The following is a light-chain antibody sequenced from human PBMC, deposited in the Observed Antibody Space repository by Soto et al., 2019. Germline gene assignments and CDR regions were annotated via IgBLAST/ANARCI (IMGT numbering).Light chain of an antibody. J-gene: IGKJ1*01. CDR3: QQCGSSPWT. Sequence: EILMTQSPATLSVSPGERATLSCRASQSVTSNYLAWYQQKPGQAPRLLFFGASIRATGIPDRFSGSGSGTDFTLTISRLEPEDFAVYYCQQCGSSPWTFGQGTKVHIK. CDR1: QSVTSNY. CDR2: GAS. V-gene: IGKV3-20*01.